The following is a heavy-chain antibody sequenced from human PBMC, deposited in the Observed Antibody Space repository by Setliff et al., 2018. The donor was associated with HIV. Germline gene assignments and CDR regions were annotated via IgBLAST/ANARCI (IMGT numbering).Heavy chain of an antibody. CDR1: GGSISSSSYY. J-gene: IGHJ4*02. Sequence: PSATLSLTCTVSGGSISSSSYYWGWIRQPPGKGLEWIGSIYYSGTTNCNPSLKSRVTISVDTSKNQFSLQLSPVTAADTAVYYCASGREAVAGALHFDYWGQGTLVTVSS. CDR3: ASGREAVAGALHFDY. CDR2: IYYSGTT. D-gene: IGHD6-19*01. V-gene: IGHV4-39*07.